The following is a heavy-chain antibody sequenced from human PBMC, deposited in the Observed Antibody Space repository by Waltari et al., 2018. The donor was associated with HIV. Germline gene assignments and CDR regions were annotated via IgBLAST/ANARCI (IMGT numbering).Heavy chain of an antibody. CDR1: GFPASTSY. D-gene: IGHD3-3*01. CDR2: INNDGTT. Sequence: VQVVATGGGLIQPGGSLRLSSAASGFPASTSYMSWVRQAPGKGLEWVSMINNDGTTYYTDSVKGRFTISRDNSKNTLYLQMNSLRAEDTALYYCARANYDFRYYFRYWGQGTLLTVSS. V-gene: IGHV3-53*02. J-gene: IGHJ4*02. CDR3: ARANYDFRYYFRY.